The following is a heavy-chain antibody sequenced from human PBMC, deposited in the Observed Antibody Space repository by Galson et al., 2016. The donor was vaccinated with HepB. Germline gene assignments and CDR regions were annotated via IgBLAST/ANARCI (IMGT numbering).Heavy chain of an antibody. CDR1: GYTFTSYG. J-gene: IGHJ5*02. D-gene: IGHD2-2*01. V-gene: IGHV1-18*04. CDR2: ISAYNGNT. CDR3: ARDRGAPAAISIYNWFDP. Sequence: SVKVSCKASGYTFTSYGISWVRQAPGQGLEWMGWISAYNGNTNFAQKFQGRVTIARDTSASTAYMELSSLRSEDTAVYYCARDRGAPAAISIYNWFDPWGQGTLVTVSS.